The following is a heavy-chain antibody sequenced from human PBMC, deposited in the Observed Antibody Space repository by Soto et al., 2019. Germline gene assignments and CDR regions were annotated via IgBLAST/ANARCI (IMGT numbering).Heavy chain of an antibody. CDR2: IYHSGST. CDR1: GGSISSGGYS. D-gene: IGHD3-22*01. Sequence: TLSLTCAVSGGSISSGGYSWSWIRQPPGKGLEWIGYIYHSGSTYYNPSLKSRVTISVDRSKNQFSLKLSSVTAADTAVYYCARAQANYYDSSGYYYVGAFDIWGQGTMVTVSS. J-gene: IGHJ3*02. V-gene: IGHV4-30-2*01. CDR3: ARAQANYYDSSGYYYVGAFDI.